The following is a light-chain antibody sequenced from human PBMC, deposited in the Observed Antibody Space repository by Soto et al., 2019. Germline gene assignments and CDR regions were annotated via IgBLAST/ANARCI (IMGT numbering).Light chain of an antibody. CDR3: NSYTSSSTYV. J-gene: IGLJ1*01. Sequence: QSALTQPASVSGSPGQSIAISCTGTSSDVGGYHYVTWYQQHPGKAPKLMIYDVSNRPSGVSDRFSGSKSGNTASLTISGLQAEDEGDYYCNSYTSSSTYVFGTGTQLTVL. V-gene: IGLV2-14*03. CDR1: SSDVGGYHY. CDR2: DVS.